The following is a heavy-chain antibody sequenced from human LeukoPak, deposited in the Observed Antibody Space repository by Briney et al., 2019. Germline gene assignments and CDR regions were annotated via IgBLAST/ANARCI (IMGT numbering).Heavy chain of an antibody. CDR1: GFTFKNAW. D-gene: IGHD3-3*01. CDR2: IKSKTDGGTT. V-gene: IGHV3-15*01. Sequence: GGSLRLSCSASGFTFKNAWMSWVRQAPGKGLEWVGRIKSKTDGGTTDYAAPVKGRFTISRDDSKNTLYLQMNSLKTEDTAVYYCTTGETIFGVVIPDYWGQGTLVTVSS. CDR3: TTGETIFGVVIPDY. J-gene: IGHJ4*02.